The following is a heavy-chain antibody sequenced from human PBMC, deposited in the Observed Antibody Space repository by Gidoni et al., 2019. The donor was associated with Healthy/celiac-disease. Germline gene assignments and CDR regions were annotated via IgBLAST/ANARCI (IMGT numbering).Heavy chain of an antibody. CDR3: AKDRRYCSGGSCPEDQH. V-gene: IGHV3-23*01. CDR1: GFTFSSYA. D-gene: IGHD2-15*01. J-gene: IGHJ1*01. Sequence: EVQLLESGGGLVQPGGSLRLSCAASGFTFSSYAMSWVRQAPGKGLEWVSAISGSGGSTYYADSVKGRFTISRDNSKNTLYLQMNSLRAEDTAVYYCAKDRRYCSGGSCPEDQHWGQGTLVTVSS. CDR2: ISGSGGST.